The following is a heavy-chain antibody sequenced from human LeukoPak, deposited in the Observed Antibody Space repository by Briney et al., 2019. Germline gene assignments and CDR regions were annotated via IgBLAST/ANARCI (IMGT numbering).Heavy chain of an antibody. CDR2: IIPIFGTA. Sequence: SVKVSCKASGGTFSSYAISWVRQAPGQGLEWMGGIIPIFGTANYAQKFQGRVTITADESTSTAYMELSSLRSEDTAVYYCARGRSRDNNTVTPYNWFDLWGQGTLVTVSS. J-gene: IGHJ5*02. CDR3: ARGRSRDNNTVTPYNWFDL. D-gene: IGHD4-17*01. V-gene: IGHV1-69*01. CDR1: GGTFSSYA.